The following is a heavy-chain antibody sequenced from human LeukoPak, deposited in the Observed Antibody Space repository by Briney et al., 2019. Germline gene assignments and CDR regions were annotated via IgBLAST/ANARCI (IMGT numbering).Heavy chain of an antibody. Sequence: GGSLRLSCAASGFTFSNYWMGWVRQAPGKGLEWVANIKQDGSEKYYVDSLKGRFTISRDNAKNSLYLQMNSLRAEDTAVYYCARGLTVTTRNWGQGTLVTVSS. CDR2: IKQDGSEK. CDR3: ARGLTVTTRN. J-gene: IGHJ4*02. V-gene: IGHV3-7*01. CDR1: GFTFSNYW. D-gene: IGHD4-17*01.